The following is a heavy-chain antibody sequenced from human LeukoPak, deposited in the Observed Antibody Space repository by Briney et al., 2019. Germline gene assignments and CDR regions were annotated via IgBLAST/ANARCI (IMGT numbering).Heavy chain of an antibody. CDR1: GYTFTSYG. J-gene: IGHJ4*02. V-gene: IGHV1-18*01. CDR3: ARVSAVRSSSYMIPGDY. D-gene: IGHD6-13*01. Sequence: RASVKVSCEASGYTFTSYGISWVRQAPGQGLEWMGWIRAYNGNTNYAQKLQGRVTMTTDTSTSTAYMELRSLRSDDTAVYYCARVSAVRSSSYMIPGDYWGQGTLVTVSS. CDR2: IRAYNGNT.